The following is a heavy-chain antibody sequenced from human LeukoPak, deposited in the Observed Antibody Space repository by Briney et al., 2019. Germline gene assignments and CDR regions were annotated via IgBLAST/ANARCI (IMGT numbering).Heavy chain of an antibody. Sequence: SQTLSLXCTVSGGSISSGDYYWSWIRQPPGKGLEWIGYIYYSGITYYNPSLKSRVTISVDTSKNQFSLKLSSVTAADTAVYYCARVFPRSWYLNWGQGTLVTVSS. J-gene: IGHJ4*02. V-gene: IGHV4-30-4*08. CDR2: IYYSGIT. CDR3: ARVFPRSWYLN. CDR1: GGSISSGDYY. D-gene: IGHD6-13*01.